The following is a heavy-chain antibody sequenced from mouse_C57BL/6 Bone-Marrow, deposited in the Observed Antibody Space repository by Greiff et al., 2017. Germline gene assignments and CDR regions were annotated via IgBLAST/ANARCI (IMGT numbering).Heavy chain of an antibody. D-gene: IGHD2-3*01. CDR1: GYTFTDYE. Sequence: QVQLKQSGAELVRPGASVTLSCKASGYTFTDYEMHWVKQTPVHGLEWIGAIDPETGGTAYNQKFKGKAILTADKSSSTAYMELRSLTSEDSAVYYCTRYDGYYLYYYAKDDWGQGTSVTVSS. CDR2: IDPETGGT. CDR3: TRYDGYYLYYYAKDD. J-gene: IGHJ4*01. V-gene: IGHV1-15*01.